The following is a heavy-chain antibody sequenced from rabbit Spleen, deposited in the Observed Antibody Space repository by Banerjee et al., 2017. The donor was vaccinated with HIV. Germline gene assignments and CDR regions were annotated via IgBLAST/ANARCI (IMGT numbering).Heavy chain of an antibody. J-gene: IGHJ4*01. CDR1: GFSFSSYY. CDR3: ARDPGAGDGGYGYGSL. Sequence: QSLEESGGDLVKPEGSLTLTCTASGFSFSSYYMCWVRQAPGKGLEWIACIYTGDGNTYYASWAKGRFTISKTSSTTVTLQMTSLTAADTATYFCARDPGAGDGGYGYGSLWGPGTLVTVS. D-gene: IGHD6-1*01. CDR2: IYTGDGNT. V-gene: IGHV1S40*01.